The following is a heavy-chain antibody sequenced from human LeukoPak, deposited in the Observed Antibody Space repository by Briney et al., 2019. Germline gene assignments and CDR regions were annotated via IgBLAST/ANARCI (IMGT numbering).Heavy chain of an antibody. Sequence: GGSLRLSCAASGFTFSDYYMSWIRQAPGKGLEWVSYISSSGSTIYYADSVKGRFTISRDNAKNSLYLQMNSLRAEDTAVYYCAKLTTVTTERYFQHWGQGTLVTVSS. D-gene: IGHD4-17*01. V-gene: IGHV3-11*01. CDR2: ISSSGSTI. CDR3: AKLTTVTTERYFQH. J-gene: IGHJ1*01. CDR1: GFTFSDYY.